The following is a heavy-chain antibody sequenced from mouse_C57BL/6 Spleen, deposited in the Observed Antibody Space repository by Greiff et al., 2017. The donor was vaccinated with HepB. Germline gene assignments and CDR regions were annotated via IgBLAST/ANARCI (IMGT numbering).Heavy chain of an antibody. J-gene: IGHJ2*01. Sequence: EVQLQQSGPVLVKPGASVKMSCKASGYTFTDYYMNWVKQSHGKSLEWIGVINPYNGGTSYNQKFKGKATLTVDKSSSTAYMELNSLTSEDSAVYYCAREGDGWSPFDYWGQGTTLTVSS. V-gene: IGHV1-19*01. CDR2: INPYNGGT. CDR1: GYTFTDYY. CDR3: AREGDGWSPFDY. D-gene: IGHD1-1*02.